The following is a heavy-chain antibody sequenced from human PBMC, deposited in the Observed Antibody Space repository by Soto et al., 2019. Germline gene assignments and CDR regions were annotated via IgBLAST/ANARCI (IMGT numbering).Heavy chain of an antibody. CDR1: GFTFSSHA. J-gene: IGHJ4*02. CDR3: TKDRVSDGIYSFDY. V-gene: IGHV3-23*01. Sequence: GGSLRLSCAASGFTFSSHAMGWLRQAPGTGPEWVAFVDGSGGDTSYADSVKGRFTISRDNSDNSLYLDMNSLRAEDTGRYFCTKDRVSDGIYSFDYWGRGALVTVSS. D-gene: IGHD2-15*01. CDR2: VDGSGGDT.